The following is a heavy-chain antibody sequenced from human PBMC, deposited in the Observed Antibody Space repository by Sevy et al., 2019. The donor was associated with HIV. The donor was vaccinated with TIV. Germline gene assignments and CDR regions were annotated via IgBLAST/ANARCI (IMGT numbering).Heavy chain of an antibody. D-gene: IGHD3-10*01. CDR1: GFTFSDYY. CDR3: ARISFTIIRGIKVYYYYMDV. V-gene: IGHV3-11*04. CDR2: SIRSGNTT. J-gene: IGHJ6*03. Sequence: GGSLRLSCAASGFTFSDYYMSWIRQAPGKGLEWVSDSIRSGNTTHYSDSVQGRFTISRDNAKNSLYLQMNGLRAEDTAVYYCARISFTIIRGIKVYYYYMDVWGNGTTVTVSS.